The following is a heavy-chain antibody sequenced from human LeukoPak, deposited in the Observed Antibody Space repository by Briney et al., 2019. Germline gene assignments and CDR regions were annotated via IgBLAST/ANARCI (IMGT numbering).Heavy chain of an antibody. CDR1: GGSISSGSYY. D-gene: IGHD3-3*01. V-gene: IGHV4-61*02. J-gene: IGHJ5*02. CDR2: IYTSGST. Sequence: SQTLSLTCTVSGGSISSGSYYWSWIRQPAGTGLEWLGRIYTSGSTNYNPSLKSRVTISVDTSKNQFSLKLSSVTAAATAVYYCARSVFWSGYSYNWFDPWGQGTLVTVSS. CDR3: ARSVFWSGYSYNWFDP.